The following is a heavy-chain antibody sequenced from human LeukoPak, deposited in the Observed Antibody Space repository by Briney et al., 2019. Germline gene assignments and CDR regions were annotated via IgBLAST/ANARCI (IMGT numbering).Heavy chain of an antibody. CDR1: GFSFSYAW. Sequence: RPGGSLRLSCAASGFSFSYAWMSWVRQDPGRGLEWVGRIKTKTDGMTTDYAAPVKGRFTISRDDSKSTLYLQMNSLKTEDTAVYYCTTKTAMTASGVDYWGQGTLVTVSS. D-gene: IGHD4-17*01. CDR3: TTKTAMTASGVDY. CDR2: IKTKTDGMTT. J-gene: IGHJ4*02. V-gene: IGHV3-15*01.